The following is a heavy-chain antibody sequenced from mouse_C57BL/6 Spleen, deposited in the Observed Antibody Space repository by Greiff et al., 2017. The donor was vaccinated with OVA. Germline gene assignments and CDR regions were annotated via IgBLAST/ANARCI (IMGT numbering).Heavy chain of an antibody. J-gene: IGHJ4*01. V-gene: IGHV1-59*01. D-gene: IGHD1-1*01. CDR1: GYTFTSYW. CDR2: IDPSDSYT. Sequence: QVQLQQPGAELVRPGTSVKLSCKASGYTFTSYWMHWVKQRPGQGLEWIGVIDPSDSYTNYNPKFKGQATLTVDTSSSTAYMQLSSLTSADSAVYYCARDYYGRYAMDYWGQGTSVTVSA. CDR3: ARDYYGRYAMDY.